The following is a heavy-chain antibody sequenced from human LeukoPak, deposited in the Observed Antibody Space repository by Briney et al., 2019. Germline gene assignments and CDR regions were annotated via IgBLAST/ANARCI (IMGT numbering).Heavy chain of an antibody. Sequence: ASVKVSCKASGYTFTGYYMHWVRQAPGQGLEWMGWINPNSGGTNYAQKFQGRVTITADKSTSTAYMELSSLRSEDTAVYYCAREQQLGTDIFDYWGQGTLVTVSS. D-gene: IGHD6-13*01. CDR3: AREQQLGTDIFDY. J-gene: IGHJ4*02. CDR2: INPNSGGT. CDR1: GYTFTGYY. V-gene: IGHV1-2*02.